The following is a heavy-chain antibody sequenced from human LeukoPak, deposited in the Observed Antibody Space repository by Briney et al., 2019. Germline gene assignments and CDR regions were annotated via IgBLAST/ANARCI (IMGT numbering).Heavy chain of an antibody. V-gene: IGHV3-11*01. Sequence: GGSLRLSCAASGFTFSDYYMTWIRQAPGKGLEWLSYISRTGDIINYADSVKGRFTLSRDNARSSVSLQMNSLRAEDTAVYYCAKDGYSYGTTDYWGQGTLVTVSS. D-gene: IGHD5-18*01. CDR2: ISRTGDII. J-gene: IGHJ4*02. CDR3: AKDGYSYGTTDY. CDR1: GFTFSDYY.